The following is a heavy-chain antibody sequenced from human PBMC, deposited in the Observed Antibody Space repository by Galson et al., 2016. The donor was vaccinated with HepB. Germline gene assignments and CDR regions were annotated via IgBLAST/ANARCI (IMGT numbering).Heavy chain of an antibody. CDR3: ATTGTGLAARKFDY. J-gene: IGHJ4*02. V-gene: IGHV3-11*06. D-gene: IGHD6-6*01. CDR1: GFTFSDYY. CDR2: ISSRSTYT. Sequence: SLRLSCAASGFTFSDYYMSWIRQAPGKGLECISYISSRSTYTNYADSVKGRFTISRDNAKNSLYLQMGNLRADDTAVYYCATTGTGLAARKFDYWGQGILVTVSS.